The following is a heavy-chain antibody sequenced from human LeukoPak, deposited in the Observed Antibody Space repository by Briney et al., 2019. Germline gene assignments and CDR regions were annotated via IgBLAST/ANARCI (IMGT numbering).Heavy chain of an antibody. Sequence: ASVKVSCKASGYTFTGYYMHWVRQAPGQGLEWMGWINPNSGGTNYAQKFQGRVTMTRDTSISIAYMELSRLRSDDTAVYYCARPYYYDSSGSFDYWGQGTLVTVSS. D-gene: IGHD3-22*01. CDR3: ARPYYYDSSGSFDY. V-gene: IGHV1-2*02. J-gene: IGHJ4*02. CDR1: GYTFTGYY. CDR2: INPNSGGT.